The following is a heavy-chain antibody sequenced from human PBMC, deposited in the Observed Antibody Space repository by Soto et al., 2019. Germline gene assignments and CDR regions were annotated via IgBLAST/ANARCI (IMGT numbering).Heavy chain of an antibody. CDR3: ARIPPTYYYYGMDV. CDR1: GDSISNYY. J-gene: IGHJ6*02. V-gene: IGHV4-4*07. CDR2: IYTSGST. Sequence: SETLSLTCTVSGDSISNYYWSWIRQPAGKGLEWIGRIYTSGSTNYNPSLKSRVTMSVDTSKNQFSLKLSSVTAADTAVYYCARIPPTYYYYGMDVWGQGTTVTVSS.